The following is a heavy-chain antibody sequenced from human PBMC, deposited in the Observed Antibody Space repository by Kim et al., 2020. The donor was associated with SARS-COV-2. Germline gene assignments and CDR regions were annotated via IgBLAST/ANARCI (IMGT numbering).Heavy chain of an antibody. Sequence: GGSLRLSCAASGFTFSSYGMHWVRQAPGKGLEWVAVIWYDGSNKYYADSVKGRFTISRDNSKNTLYLQMNSLRAEDTAVYYCAKSDLGRDYFDYWGQGTLVTVSS. CDR1: GFTFSSYG. J-gene: IGHJ4*02. V-gene: IGHV3-33*06. CDR2: IWYDGSNK. CDR3: AKSDLGRDYFDY.